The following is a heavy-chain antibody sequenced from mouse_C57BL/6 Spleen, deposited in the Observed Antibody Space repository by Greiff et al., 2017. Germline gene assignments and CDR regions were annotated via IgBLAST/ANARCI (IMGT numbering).Heavy chain of an antibody. D-gene: IGHD1-1*01. J-gene: IGHJ1*03. CDR2: INPYNGGT. CDR3: ARGGITTVVARYFDV. Sequence: VQLQQSGPVLVKPGASVKMSCKASGYTFTDYYMNWVKQSHGKSLEWIGVINPYNGGTSYNQKFKGKATLTVDKSSSTAYMELNSLTSEDSAVYYAARGGITTVVARYFDVWGTGTTVTVSS. CDR1: GYTFTDYY. V-gene: IGHV1-19*01.